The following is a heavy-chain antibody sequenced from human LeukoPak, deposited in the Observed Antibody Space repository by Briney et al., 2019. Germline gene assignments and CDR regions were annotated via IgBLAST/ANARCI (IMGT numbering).Heavy chain of an antibody. CDR1: GFTFSSYG. CDR3: AKDLSSTSWEYYFDY. Sequence: GGSLRLSCAASGFTFSSYGMHWVRQAPGKGLEWVAVIWYDGSNKYYADSVKGRFTISRDNSKNTLYLQMNSLKAEDTAVYYCAKDLSSTSWEYYFDYWGQGTLVTVSS. J-gene: IGHJ4*02. D-gene: IGHD2-2*01. V-gene: IGHV3-33*06. CDR2: IWYDGSNK.